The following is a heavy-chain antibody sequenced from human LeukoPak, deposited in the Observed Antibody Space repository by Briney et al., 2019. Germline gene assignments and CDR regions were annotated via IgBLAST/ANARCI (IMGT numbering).Heavy chain of an antibody. CDR3: ARGSRVYDRSGFHTWHDY. D-gene: IGHD3-22*01. CDR2: IYSTGDT. J-gene: IGHJ4*03. Sequence: SETLSLTCTVSGASLNNYYWSWVRQPPLKGLEWFGYIYSTGDTSYNPSLDSRVSISMDTSKNHFSLEITSVTAADTAVYYCARGSRVYDRSGFHTWHDYWGHGTLVTVSS. CDR1: GASLNNYY. V-gene: IGHV4-59*01.